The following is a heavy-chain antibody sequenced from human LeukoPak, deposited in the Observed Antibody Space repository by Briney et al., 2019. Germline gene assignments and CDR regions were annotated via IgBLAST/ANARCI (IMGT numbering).Heavy chain of an antibody. Sequence: ASVKVSCKASGYTFTGYYMHWVRQAPGQGLEWMGWINPNSGGTNYAQKFQGRVTMTRDTSISTAYMELSRLRSDDTAVYYCARGYRSKVVPAAPTVYWGQGTLVTVSS. CDR2: INPNSGGT. CDR3: ARGYRSKVVPAAPTVY. D-gene: IGHD2-2*01. V-gene: IGHV1-2*02. CDR1: GYTFTGYY. J-gene: IGHJ4*02.